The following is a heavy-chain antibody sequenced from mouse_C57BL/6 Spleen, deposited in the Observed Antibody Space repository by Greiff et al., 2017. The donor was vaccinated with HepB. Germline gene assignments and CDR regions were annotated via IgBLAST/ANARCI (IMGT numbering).Heavy chain of an antibody. V-gene: IGHV2-6-1*01. Sequence: VKLQESGPGLVAPSQSLSITCTVSGFSLTSYGVHWVRQPPGKGLEWLVVIWSDGSTTYNSALKSRLSISKDNSKSQVFLKMNSLQTDDTAMYYCARHGGYYGGNAMDYWGQGTSVTVSS. D-gene: IGHD2-3*01. CDR3: ARHGGYYGGNAMDY. CDR2: IWSDGST. J-gene: IGHJ4*01. CDR1: GFSLTSYG.